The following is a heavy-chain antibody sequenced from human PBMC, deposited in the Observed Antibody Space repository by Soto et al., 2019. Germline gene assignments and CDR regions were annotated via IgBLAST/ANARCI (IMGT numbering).Heavy chain of an antibody. Sequence: EVQVLESGGGLEQPGGSLRLSCAASGFTFSDYAMNWVRQAPGQGLEWVSGISGSGISTHYADSVKGRFTISRDNSKNTRYLQMNSLRAEDTALYYCAKGKADHCYSGHDYWGQGTLVTVSS. CDR3: AKGKADHCYSGHDY. J-gene: IGHJ4*02. CDR1: GFTFSDYA. CDR2: ISGSGIST. V-gene: IGHV3-23*01. D-gene: IGHD2-15*01.